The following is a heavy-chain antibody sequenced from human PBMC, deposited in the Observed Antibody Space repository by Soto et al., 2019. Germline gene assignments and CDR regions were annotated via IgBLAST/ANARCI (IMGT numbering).Heavy chain of an antibody. CDR1: GFTFSTYD. V-gene: IGHV3-13*01. CDR3: ARQASYWHGGGGWFDP. CDR2: IGTQHDA. J-gene: IGHJ5*02. Sequence: EVQLVESGGGLVQPGGSLRLSCAASGFTFSTYDMHWVRQAPGKGLEWVSAIGTQHDAYYPDSVKGRFTASRENAKNSFVLQINSLRAGDTAVYYCARQASYWHGGGGWFDPWGQGTLVTVSS. D-gene: IGHD2-8*02.